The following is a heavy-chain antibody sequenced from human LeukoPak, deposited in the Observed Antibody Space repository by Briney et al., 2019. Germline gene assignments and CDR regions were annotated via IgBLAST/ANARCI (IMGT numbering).Heavy chain of an antibody. CDR2: IYYSGST. CDR1: GGSISSYY. D-gene: IGHD3-22*01. J-gene: IGHJ5*02. Sequence: SETLSLTCTVSGGSISSYYWSWIRQPPGKGLEWIGYIYYSGSTNYNPSLKSRVTISVDTSKNQFSLKLSSVTAADTAVYYCARFIRDSSGYYYLGEGNYNWFDPWGQETLVTVS. V-gene: IGHV4-59*01. CDR3: ARFIRDSSGYYYLGEGNYNWFDP.